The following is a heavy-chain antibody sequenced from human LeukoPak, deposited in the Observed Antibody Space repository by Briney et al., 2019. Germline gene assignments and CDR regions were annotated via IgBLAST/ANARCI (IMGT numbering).Heavy chain of an antibody. V-gene: IGHV3-30*03. Sequence: GGSLRLSCAASGFTFGAYGMHWVRQAPGKGLEWVALISYDGNNKYYADSVKGRFSISRDSSKNTLYLQMNSLRAEDTAVYYCARDLHDYGDFWGQGTLVTVSS. CDR2: ISYDGNNK. CDR1: GFTFGAYG. J-gene: IGHJ4*02. CDR3: ARDLHDYGDF.